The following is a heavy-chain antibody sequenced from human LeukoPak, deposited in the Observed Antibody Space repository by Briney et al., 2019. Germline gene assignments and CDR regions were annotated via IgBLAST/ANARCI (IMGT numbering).Heavy chain of an antibody. V-gene: IGHV3-74*01. CDR1: GFTFSSYW. D-gene: IGHD1-7*01. J-gene: IGHJ4*02. Sequence: GGSLRLSCAASGFTFSSYWMHWVRQAPGKGLVWVSRINTDGSITTYADSVKGRFTISRDNAKNTLYLQMNSLRAEDTATYFCARDLVWNSVDYWGQGTLVTVSS. CDR2: INTDGSIT. CDR3: ARDLVWNSVDY.